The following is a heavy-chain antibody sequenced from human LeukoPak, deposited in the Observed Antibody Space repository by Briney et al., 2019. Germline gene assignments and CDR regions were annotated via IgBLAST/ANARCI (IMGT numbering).Heavy chain of an antibody. Sequence: TGGSLRLSCAASGFTFSSYAMHWVRQAPGKGLEWVAVISYDGSNKYYADSVKGRFTISRDNSKNTLYLQMNSLRAEDTAVYYCARDPDGYLDYWGQGTLVTASS. CDR3: ARDPDGYLDY. J-gene: IGHJ4*02. D-gene: IGHD2-2*03. V-gene: IGHV3-30*04. CDR1: GFTFSSYA. CDR2: ISYDGSNK.